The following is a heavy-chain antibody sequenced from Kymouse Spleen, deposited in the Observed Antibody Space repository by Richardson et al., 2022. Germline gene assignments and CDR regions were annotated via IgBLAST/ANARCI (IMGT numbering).Heavy chain of an antibody. CDR1: GFTFDDYA. D-gene: IGHD5-18,IGHD5-18*01. CDR2: ISWNSGSI. Sequence: EVQLVESGGGLVQPGRSLRLSCAASGFTFDDYAMHWVRQAPGKGLEWVSGISWNSGSIGYADSVKGRFTISRDNAKNSLYLQMNSLRAEDTALYYCAKILDTAMAFTTTTTVWTSGAKGPRSPSPQ. V-gene: IGHV3-9*01. J-gene: IGHJ6*02. CDR3: AKILDTAMAFTTTTTVWTS.